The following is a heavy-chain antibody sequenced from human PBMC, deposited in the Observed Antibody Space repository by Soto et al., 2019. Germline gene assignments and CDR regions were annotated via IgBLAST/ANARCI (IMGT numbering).Heavy chain of an antibody. CDR2: IYYSGTT. Sequence: LSLTCPVSGGSTSSGDYYWSWIRQPPETGLEWIGYIYYSGTTYYNPSLKSRVTISVDTSKNQFSLKVSSVTAADTAVYYCARALIQLWPHYYYGMDVWGQGTTVTVSS. V-gene: IGHV4-30-4*01. CDR1: GGSTSSGDYY. CDR3: ARALIQLWPHYYYGMDV. J-gene: IGHJ6*02. D-gene: IGHD5-18*01.